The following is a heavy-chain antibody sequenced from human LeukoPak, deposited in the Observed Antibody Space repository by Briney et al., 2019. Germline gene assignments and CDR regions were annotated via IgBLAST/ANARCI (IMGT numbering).Heavy chain of an antibody. Sequence: SETLSLTCTVSGYSITSGYYWGWIRQPPGKGLEWIGSIYYSGNTYYNASLKSQVSISIDTSKNQFSLKLTSVTAADTAVYYCARQTGSGLFILPGGQGTLVTVSS. CDR1: GYSITSGYY. CDR2: IYYSGNT. D-gene: IGHD3/OR15-3a*01. J-gene: IGHJ4*02. CDR3: ARQTGSGLFILP. V-gene: IGHV4-38-2*02.